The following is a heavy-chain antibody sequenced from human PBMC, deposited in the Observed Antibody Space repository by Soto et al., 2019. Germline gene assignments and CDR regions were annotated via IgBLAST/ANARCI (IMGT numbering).Heavy chain of an antibody. CDR2: TYYRSKWYN. Sequence: SQTLSLTCAISGDSVSSSSVTWNWIRQSPSRGLEWLGRTYYRSKWYNDYAESVKSRITINPDTSKNQISPHLNSVTPEDTAVDYCVILIGNRWFDFWGQGTLVTVSS. D-gene: IGHD3-10*01. J-gene: IGHJ4*02. CDR3: VILIGNRWFDF. CDR1: GDSVSSSSVT. V-gene: IGHV6-1*01.